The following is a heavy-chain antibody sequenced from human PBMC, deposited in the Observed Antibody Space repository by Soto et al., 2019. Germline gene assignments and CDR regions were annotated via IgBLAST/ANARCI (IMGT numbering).Heavy chain of an antibody. CDR2: IYWDDDK. CDR1: GFSLTTNRAG. V-gene: IGHV2-5*02. CDR3: AHNQDFTFDY. Sequence: SGPALGNHAQSLTLSLAFGGFSLTTNRAGVGWIRQPPGKDLEWLALIYWDDDKRYSPSLKSRLTITKDTSKNQVVLTMTNMDPVDTATYYCAHNQDFTFDYCGQGILVTVSS. J-gene: IGHJ4*02.